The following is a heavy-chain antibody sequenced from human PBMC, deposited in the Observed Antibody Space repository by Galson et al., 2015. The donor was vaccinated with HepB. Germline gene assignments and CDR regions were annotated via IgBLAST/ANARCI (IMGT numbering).Heavy chain of an antibody. CDR1: GGSISSYY. J-gene: IGHJ3*01. D-gene: IGHD5-12*01. CDR3: ARIGYSGYAF. Sequence: ATLSLTCTVSGGSISSYYWSWIRQSPGKGLEWIGYIYYSGSTKYNPSLKSRVTISVDTSKNQFSLKLNSVTAADTAVYYCARIGYSGYAFWGRGTMVTVSS. V-gene: IGHV4-59*01. CDR2: IYYSGST.